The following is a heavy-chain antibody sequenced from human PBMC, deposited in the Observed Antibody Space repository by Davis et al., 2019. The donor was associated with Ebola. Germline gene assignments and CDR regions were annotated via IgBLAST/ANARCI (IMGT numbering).Heavy chain of an antibody. V-gene: IGHV4-59*08. CDR1: GVPISSYY. CDR2: IYYSGST. Sequence: SETLSPPRRVPGVPISSYYWSWTRQPPGNGLVWIGYIYYSGSTNYNPSLKSRVTISVDTSKNQFSLKLSAVTAADAAVYYCARLEAVAGLDYWGQGTLVTVSS. D-gene: IGHD6-19*01. J-gene: IGHJ4*02. CDR3: ARLEAVAGLDY.